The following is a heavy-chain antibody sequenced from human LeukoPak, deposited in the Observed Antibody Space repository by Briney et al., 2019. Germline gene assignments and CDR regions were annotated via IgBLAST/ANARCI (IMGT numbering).Heavy chain of an antibody. J-gene: IGHJ3*01. CDR1: GGSISSYY. CDR3: ARTTLFDCSSTSCYDAFDL. V-gene: IGHV4-59*01. CDR2: ISYSGST. D-gene: IGHD2-2*01. Sequence: SETLSLTCTVSGGSISSYYWSWIRQPPGKGLEWTGYISYSGSTKYSPSLKSRVTISVDTSKNQFSLKLNSVTAADTAVYYCARTTLFDCSSTSCYDAFDLWGQGTMVTVSS.